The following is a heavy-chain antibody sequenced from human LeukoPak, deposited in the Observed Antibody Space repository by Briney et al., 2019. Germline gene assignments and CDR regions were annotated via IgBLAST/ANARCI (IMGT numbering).Heavy chain of an antibody. CDR2: ISSSSSYI. CDR1: GFTFSSHS. D-gene: IGHD4-17*01. CDR3: AGDYGDPGDY. Sequence: GGSLRLSCAASGFTFSSHSMNWVRQAPGKGLEWVSSISSSSSYIYYADSVKGRFTTSRDNAKNSLYLQMNSLRAEDTAVYYCAGDYGDPGDYWGQGTLVTVSS. V-gene: IGHV3-21*01. J-gene: IGHJ4*02.